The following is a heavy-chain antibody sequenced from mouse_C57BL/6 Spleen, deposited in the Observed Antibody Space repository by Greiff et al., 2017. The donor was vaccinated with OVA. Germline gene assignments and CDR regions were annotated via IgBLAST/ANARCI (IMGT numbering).Heavy chain of an antibody. V-gene: IGHV6-3*01. CDR1: GFTFSNYW. J-gene: IGHJ2*01. CDR3: TRIHGYYDY. Sequence: EVKLVESGGGLVQPGGSMKLSCVASGFTFSNYWMNWVRQSPEKGLEWVAQIRLKSDNYATHYAESVKGRFTISRDDTKSSVYLQMNYLRAADTRMYYCTRIHGYYDYWGQGTTLTVSS. CDR2: IRLKSDNYAT. D-gene: IGHD2-3*01.